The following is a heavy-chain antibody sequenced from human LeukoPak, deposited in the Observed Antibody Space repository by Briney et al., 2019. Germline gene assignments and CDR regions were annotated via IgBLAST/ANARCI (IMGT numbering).Heavy chain of an antibody. CDR3: AKSLVVPAYYYYMDV. Sequence: ASVKVSCKASGGTFSSYAISWVRQAPGQGLEWMGRIIPILGIANYAQKFQGRVTITADKSTSTVYMELSSLRSEDTAVYYCAKSLVVPAYYYYMDVWGKGATVTVSS. CDR2: IIPILGIA. J-gene: IGHJ6*03. D-gene: IGHD2-2*01. V-gene: IGHV1-69*04. CDR1: GGTFSSYA.